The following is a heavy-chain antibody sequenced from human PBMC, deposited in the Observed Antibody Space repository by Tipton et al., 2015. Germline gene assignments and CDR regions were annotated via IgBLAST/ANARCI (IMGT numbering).Heavy chain of an antibody. D-gene: IGHD2/OR15-2a*01. Sequence: TLSLTCTVSGDSITTNAFYWGWTRQSPGKGLEYIGSVLHNGDTSYSPSLESRLNISVDTSRNQFSLRLTSVTAADTAFYYCTRQARINWELSREDWGQGILVTVSS. CDR3: TRQARINWELSRED. J-gene: IGHJ4*02. V-gene: IGHV4-39*01. CDR1: GDSITTNAFY. CDR2: VLHNGDT.